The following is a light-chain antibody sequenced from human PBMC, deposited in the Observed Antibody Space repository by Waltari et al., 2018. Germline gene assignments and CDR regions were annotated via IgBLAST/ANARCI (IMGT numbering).Light chain of an antibody. Sequence: EIVLTQSPGTLSLSPGKRATLSCRASQHINMNLAWYQQKPGQAPRLLFYGASTWESGVPARFSGIGSGTEFTLTISSLQSEDFGLYYCQHYNDWPPWTFGQGTRVE. J-gene: IGKJ1*01. V-gene: IGKV3-15*01. CDR1: QHINMN. CDR3: QHYNDWPPWT. CDR2: GAS.